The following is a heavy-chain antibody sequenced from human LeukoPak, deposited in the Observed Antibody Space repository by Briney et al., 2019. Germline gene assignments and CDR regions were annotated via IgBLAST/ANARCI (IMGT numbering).Heavy chain of an antibody. CDR2: INNDGTDT. CDR3: TRGNRGPDY. CDR1: GFPFSSYW. Sequence: GGSLRLPCAASGFPFSSYWMHWVRQAPGKGLVWVSRINNDGTDTVYADSVEGRFTISRDNANNALSLQMNSLRVEDTGVYYCTRGNRGPDYWGQGTLVTVSS. V-gene: IGHV3-74*01. D-gene: IGHD1/OR15-1a*01. J-gene: IGHJ4*01.